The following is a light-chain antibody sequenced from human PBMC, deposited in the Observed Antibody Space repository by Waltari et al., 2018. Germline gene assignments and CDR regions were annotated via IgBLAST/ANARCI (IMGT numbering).Light chain of an antibody. Sequence: EIVLTQSPATLSLSPGVRATLSCRASQSVSNYLAWYQQKPGQAPRLLIYGASTRATGIPARFSGSGSGTEFTLTISSLQSEDFAVYYCQQYNNWPPWTFGQGTKVEIK. V-gene: IGKV3-15*01. CDR3: QQYNNWPPWT. J-gene: IGKJ1*01. CDR2: GAS. CDR1: QSVSNY.